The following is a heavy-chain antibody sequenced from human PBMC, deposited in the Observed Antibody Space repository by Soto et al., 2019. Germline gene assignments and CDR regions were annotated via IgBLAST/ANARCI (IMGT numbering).Heavy chain of an antibody. CDR2: IYHSGST. V-gene: IGHV4-30-2*01. D-gene: IGHD4-17*01. CDR1: GGSINSGAYS. Sequence: QLQLQESGSGLVKPSQTLSLTCAVSGGSINSGAYSWSWIRQPPGKGLEWIGYIYHSGSTYYNPSLKMRITISVDRSKNQCSLNLSSVTAADTAMYYCARGALRWSTSWDFDYWGQGTRVTVSS. J-gene: IGHJ4*02. CDR3: ARGALRWSTSWDFDY.